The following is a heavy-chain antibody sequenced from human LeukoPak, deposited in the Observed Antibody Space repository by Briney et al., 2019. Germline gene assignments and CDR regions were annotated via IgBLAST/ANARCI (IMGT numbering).Heavy chain of an antibody. D-gene: IGHD3-10*01. Sequence: GGSLRLSWGASGFTFSSYAMSWVRQAPGKGLEWVSSFSGSGDSTYYADSVKGRFTISRDNAKNSLYLQMNSLRAEDTAVYYCARAGSSGDFQHWGQGTLVTVSS. CDR1: GFTFSSYA. CDR2: FSGSGDST. CDR3: ARAGSSGDFQH. J-gene: IGHJ1*01. V-gene: IGHV3-23*01.